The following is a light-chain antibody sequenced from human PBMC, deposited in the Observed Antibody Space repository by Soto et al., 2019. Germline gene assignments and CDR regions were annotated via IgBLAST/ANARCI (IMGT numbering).Light chain of an antibody. Sequence: EIVLTQSPGTLSLSPGERATLSCRASQSVSSSYLAWYQQKPGQAPRLLIYGASSRATGIPDRFIGSGSGTVFTLTISRLEPEDFAVYYCQQYGSSPPWTFRQGDKVEIK. CDR3: QQYGSSPPWT. V-gene: IGKV3-20*01. CDR2: GAS. CDR1: QSVSSSY. J-gene: IGKJ1*01.